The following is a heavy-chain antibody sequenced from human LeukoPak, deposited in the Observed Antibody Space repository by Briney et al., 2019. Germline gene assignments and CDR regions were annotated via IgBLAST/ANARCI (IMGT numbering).Heavy chain of an antibody. CDR1: RFPVSSNY. V-gene: IGHV3-66*04. CDR2: IYSAGTT. J-gene: IGHJ3*02. CDR3: ASQSTPVLPFDI. Sequence: PGGSLRLSCAASRFPVSSNYIRWARHAPGKGVKWVSVIYSAGTTYYADSVKGRFTISRDNSKNTLYLQMNSRRVEDTAVYYCASQSTPVLPFDIWGQGTMVTVSS.